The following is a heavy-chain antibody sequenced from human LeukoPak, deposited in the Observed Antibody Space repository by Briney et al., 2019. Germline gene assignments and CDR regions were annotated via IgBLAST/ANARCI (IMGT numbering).Heavy chain of an antibody. Sequence: ASVTVSCTASGYTFTIYGISWVRQAPGQGLEWMGWISAYNGNTNYAQKLQGRVTMTTDTSTSTAYMELRSLRSDDTAVYYCARALLVGATNDYWGQGTLVTVSS. CDR1: GYTFTIYG. CDR2: ISAYNGNT. D-gene: IGHD1-26*01. V-gene: IGHV1-18*01. CDR3: ARALLVGATNDY. J-gene: IGHJ4*02.